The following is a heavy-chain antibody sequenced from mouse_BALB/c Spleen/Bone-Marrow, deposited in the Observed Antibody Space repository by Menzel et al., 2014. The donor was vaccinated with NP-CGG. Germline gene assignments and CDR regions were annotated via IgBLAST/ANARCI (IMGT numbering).Heavy chain of an antibody. CDR2: IYLGNVNT. CDR3: ARRDYRYDGFAY. Sequence: LVESGPELVKPGASVRVSCKASGYTFTSYYIHWVKQRPGQGLEWIGWIYLGNVNTKYNEKFKGKATLTADKPSSTAYMQLSSLTSEDSAVYFCARRDYRYDGFAYWGQGTLVTVSA. V-gene: IGHV1S56*01. CDR1: GYTFTSYY. J-gene: IGHJ3*01. D-gene: IGHD2-14*01.